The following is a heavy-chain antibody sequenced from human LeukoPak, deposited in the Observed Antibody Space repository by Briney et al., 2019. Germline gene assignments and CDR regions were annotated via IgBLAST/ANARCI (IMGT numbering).Heavy chain of an antibody. V-gene: IGHV3-23*01. CDR3: AKDRNYYDSSGYRLYFDY. J-gene: IGHJ4*02. CDR2: ISGSGGST. Sequence: GGSLRLCFAAYGFTFSSYAMSWVPQAPGKGLEWVSAISGSGGSTYYADSVKGRVTIYRDNSKNTLYLQMNSLRAEDTAVYYWAKDRNYYDSSGYRLYFDYWGQGTLVTVSS. CDR1: GFTFSSYA. D-gene: IGHD3-22*01.